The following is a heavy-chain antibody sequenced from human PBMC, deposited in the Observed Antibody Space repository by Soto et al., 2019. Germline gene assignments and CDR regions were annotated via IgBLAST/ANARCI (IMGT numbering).Heavy chain of an antibody. CDR2: ISYDGSNK. CDR3: ARLGYYGSGSYYINYYYYGMDV. CDR1: GFTFSSYA. Sequence: VGSLRLSCAASGFTFSSYAMHWVRQAPGKGLEWVAVISYDGSNKYYADSVKGRFTISRDNSKNTLYRQMNSLRAEDTAVYYCARLGYYGSGSYYINYYYYGMDVWGQRTTVTVSS. D-gene: IGHD3-10*01. J-gene: IGHJ6*02. V-gene: IGHV3-30-3*01.